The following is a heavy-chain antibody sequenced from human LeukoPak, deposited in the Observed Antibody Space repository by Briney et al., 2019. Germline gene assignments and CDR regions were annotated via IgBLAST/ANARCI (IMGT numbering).Heavy chain of an antibody. CDR2: INPNSGGT. CDR1: GYTFTGYY. D-gene: IGHD2-15*01. J-gene: IGHJ5*02. CDR3: ARGYCSGGGCYSVENWFDP. V-gene: IGHV1-2*06. Sequence: ASVKVSCKASGYTFTGYYMHWVRQAPGQGLEWMGRINPNSGGTNYAQKFQGRVTMTRDTSISTAYMELSRLRSDDTAVYYCARGYCSGGGCYSVENWFDPWGQGTLVTVSS.